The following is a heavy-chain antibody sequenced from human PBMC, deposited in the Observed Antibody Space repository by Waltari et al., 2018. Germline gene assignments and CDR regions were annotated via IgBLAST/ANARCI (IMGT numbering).Heavy chain of an antibody. V-gene: IGHV1-69*04. J-gene: IGHJ4*01. CDR1: GGTFGSYV. Sequence: QVQLVQSGAEVKKPGSSVKVSCMVSGGTFGSYVVNWVRQAPGQGLEWLGRIVPILGLTDYAQKFQGRVTMTADKSTDTAHMELSSLRSEDTALYYCARDALAGSYFDYWGHGTLVTVSS. CDR3: ARDALAGSYFDY. CDR2: IVPILGLT. D-gene: IGHD6-19*01.